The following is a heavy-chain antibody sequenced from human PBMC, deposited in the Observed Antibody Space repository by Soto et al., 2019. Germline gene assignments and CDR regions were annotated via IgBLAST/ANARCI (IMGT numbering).Heavy chain of an antibody. J-gene: IGHJ5*01. CDR3: ARRPVHDLLGHHCAP. V-gene: IGHV2-5*02. CDR1: GFSLSTNGVA. D-gene: IGHD1-1*01. CDR2: IYWDDDK. Sequence: QITLKESGPPLVKPTQTLTLTCSFSGFSLSTNGVAVGWIRQPPGKALEWLALIYWDDDKRYNPSLKSRLASTQDTQQKQVVITIPNMIPVDTRTSHCARRPVHDLLGHHCAPWGPRILVTVSS.